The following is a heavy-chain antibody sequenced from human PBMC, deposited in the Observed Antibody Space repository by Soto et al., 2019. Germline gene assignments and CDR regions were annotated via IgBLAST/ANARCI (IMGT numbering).Heavy chain of an antibody. D-gene: IGHD3-22*01. CDR2: IGTAGDT. J-gene: IGHJ4*02. CDR3: ARAIGPTLFDY. CDR1: GFTFSSYD. Sequence: GSLLLACAASGFTFSSYDMHWVRQGPGKGLEWVSAIGTAGDTNYAGSVKGRFTISRENAKNSLYLQMNSLRAGDTAIYFCARAIGPTLFDYWGQGTLVTVSS. V-gene: IGHV3-13*04.